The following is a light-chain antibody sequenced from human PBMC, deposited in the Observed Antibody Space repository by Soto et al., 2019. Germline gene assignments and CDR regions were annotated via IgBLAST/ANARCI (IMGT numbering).Light chain of an antibody. CDR3: SSYTSSSTPV. CDR1: SSDIGAYDY. CDR2: DVN. V-gene: IGLV2-14*03. J-gene: IGLJ2*01. Sequence: QSALTQPASVSGSPGQSITISCTGTSSDIGAYDYVSWYQQHPGKAPNLMIYDVNNRHSGVSHRFSCSKSVNTASLTISGLQAEDEADYYCSSYTSSSTPVFGGGTKLTVL.